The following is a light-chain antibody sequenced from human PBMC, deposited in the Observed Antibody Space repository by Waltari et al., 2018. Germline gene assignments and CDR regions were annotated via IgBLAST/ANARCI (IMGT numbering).Light chain of an antibody. CDR3: QSTDSSSTDTV. J-gene: IGLJ3*02. V-gene: IGLV3-25*03. CDR1: TLPKLY. Sequence: SYDLTQPPSLSVSPVQTATIDCSGETLPKLYAYWYQQKPGQAPLLGRSKDPERPSGIPGRFPGPRSGTTVTLTISGVRAEDEGDYYCQSTDSSSTDTVFGGGTKLTVL. CDR2: KDP.